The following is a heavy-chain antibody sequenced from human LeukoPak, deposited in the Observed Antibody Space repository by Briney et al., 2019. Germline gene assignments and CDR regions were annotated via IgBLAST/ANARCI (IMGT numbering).Heavy chain of an antibody. J-gene: IGHJ4*02. V-gene: IGHV4-59*08. CDR1: GYSISSSYY. D-gene: IGHD2-21*01. CDR3: ARHYSGFDY. Sequence: SETLSLTCTVSGYSISSSYYWSWIRQPPGKGLEWIGYIYYSGSTNYNPSLKSRVTISVDTSKNQFSLKLSSVTAADTAVYYCARHYSGFDYWGQGTLVTVSS. CDR2: IYYSGST.